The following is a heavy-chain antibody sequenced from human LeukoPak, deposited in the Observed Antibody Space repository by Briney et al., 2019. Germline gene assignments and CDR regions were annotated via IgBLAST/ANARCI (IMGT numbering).Heavy chain of an antibody. CDR2: INPNSGGT. J-gene: IGHJ6*02. CDR3: ARDSIAAAGTDPFYYYYYGMDV. V-gene: IGHV1-2*02. CDR1: GYTFTGYY. Sequence: GASVKVSCKASGYTFTGYYMHWVRQAPGQGLEWMGWINPNSGGTNYAQKFQGRVTMTRDTSISTAYMELSRLRSDGTAVYYCARDSIAAAGTDPFYYYYYGMDVWGQGTTVTVSS. D-gene: IGHD6-13*01.